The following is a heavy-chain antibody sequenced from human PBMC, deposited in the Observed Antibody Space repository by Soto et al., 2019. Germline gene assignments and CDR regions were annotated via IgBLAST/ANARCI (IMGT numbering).Heavy chain of an antibody. D-gene: IGHD2-8*01. CDR2: VSGTGGDT. J-gene: IGHJ4*02. V-gene: IGHV3-23*01. CDR1: GFTFSSYS. Sequence: PGGSLRLSCAASGFTFSSYSMTWVRQAPGKGLKWVSHVSGTGGDTWYADYVKGRFTISRDNPKNTLYLQMNSLRVEDSALYYCARDDYATIHYWGQGTLVTVSS. CDR3: ARDDYATIHY.